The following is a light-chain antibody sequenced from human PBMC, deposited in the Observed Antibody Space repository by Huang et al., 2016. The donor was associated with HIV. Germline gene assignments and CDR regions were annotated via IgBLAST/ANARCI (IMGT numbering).Light chain of an antibody. Sequence: EIVLTQSPVTLSLSPGDRATLSCRASQSVSTNFAWYQQKPGQAPRLLIYDASSRASGIPARFSGRGSGTDFTLTISSLEPEDFAIYYCQQRSNWPPLTFGGGSKVEMK. CDR2: DAS. V-gene: IGKV3-11*01. J-gene: IGKJ4*01. CDR3: QQRSNWPPLT. CDR1: QSVSTN.